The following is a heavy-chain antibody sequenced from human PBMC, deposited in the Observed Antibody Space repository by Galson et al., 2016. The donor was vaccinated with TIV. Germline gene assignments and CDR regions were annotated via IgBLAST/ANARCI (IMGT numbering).Heavy chain of an antibody. J-gene: IGHJ4*02. Sequence: SLRLSCAASGFTFSSYAMHWVRQAPGKGLEWVAIVSYDGRTKDDSDSVRGRFTISRDNSKNTLYLQMNGLRREDTGIYYYARERTSVVGRSLDFWGQGTVVTVSS. D-gene: IGHD2-15*01. CDR1: GFTFSSYA. V-gene: IGHV3-30-3*01. CDR3: ARERTSVVGRSLDF. CDR2: VSYDGRTK.